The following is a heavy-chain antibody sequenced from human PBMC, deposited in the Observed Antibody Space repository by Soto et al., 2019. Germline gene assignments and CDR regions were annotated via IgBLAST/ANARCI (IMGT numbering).Heavy chain of an antibody. CDR2: INHSGST. Sequence: QVQLQQWGAGLLKPSETLSLTCAVYGGSFSGYYWSWIRQPPGKGLEWIGEINHSGSTNYNPSLKSRVTISVDTSKNQFSLKLSSVTAADTAVYYCARGNNWNPYYFDYWGQRTLVTVSS. V-gene: IGHV4-34*01. D-gene: IGHD1-20*01. CDR1: GGSFSGYY. CDR3: ARGNNWNPYYFDY. J-gene: IGHJ4*02.